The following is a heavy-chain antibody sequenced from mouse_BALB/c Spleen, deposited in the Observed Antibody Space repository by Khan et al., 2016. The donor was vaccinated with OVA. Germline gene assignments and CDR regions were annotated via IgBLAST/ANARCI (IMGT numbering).Heavy chain of an antibody. Sequence: QVQLQQSGAELVKPGASVTLSCKASGYTFNSYYIYWVKQRPGKGLEWIGGINTNNGDSHFNEKFKTKATLTVDKSASTAYMHLSSLTSEDSAIYFCTRSGYANPFAYWGQGTLVTVSA. D-gene: IGHD3-2*02. J-gene: IGHJ3*01. V-gene: IGHV1S81*02. CDR3: TRSGYANPFAY. CDR2: INTNNGDS. CDR1: GYTFNSYY.